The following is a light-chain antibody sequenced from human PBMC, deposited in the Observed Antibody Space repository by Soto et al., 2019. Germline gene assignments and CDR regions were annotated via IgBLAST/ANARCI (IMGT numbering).Light chain of an antibody. V-gene: IGKV1-6*01. CDR2: AAS. Sequence: AIQMTQSPSSLSASVVDRVTITFRASQGIRNDLGWYQQKPGKAPKLLIYAASSLQSGVPSTFSGSGSGTDFTLTISSLQPEDFATYYCLQAYNYPLTFGGGTKVDIK. CDR1: QGIRND. J-gene: IGKJ4*01. CDR3: LQAYNYPLT.